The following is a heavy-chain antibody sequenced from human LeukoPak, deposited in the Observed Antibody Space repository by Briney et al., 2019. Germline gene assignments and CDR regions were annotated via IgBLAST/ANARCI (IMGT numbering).Heavy chain of an antibody. CDR2: ISGSGGST. Sequence: GGSLRLSCAASGCTFSSYAMSWVRQAPGKGLEWVSAISGSGGSTYYADSVKGRFTISRDNSKNTLYLQMNSLRAEDTAVYYCAKEARITMVRGVIADYWGQGTLVTISS. CDR3: AKEARITMVRGVIADY. V-gene: IGHV3-23*01. J-gene: IGHJ4*02. CDR1: GCTFSSYA. D-gene: IGHD3-10*01.